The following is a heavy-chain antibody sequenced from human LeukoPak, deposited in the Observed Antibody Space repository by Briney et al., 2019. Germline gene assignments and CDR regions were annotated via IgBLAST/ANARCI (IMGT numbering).Heavy chain of an antibody. D-gene: IGHD3-22*01. J-gene: IGHJ4*02. CDR2: MSQDVINK. CDR3: AKAPRDSSGRYSTNVDY. V-gene: IGHV3-30*18. Sequence: GRSLRLSCAASGFTFTSDGMHCVRQAPNKGLEWGAVMSQDVINKYYADSVKGRFTISRDNSKNTLSLQMNSLRAEDTAVYYCAKAPRDSSGRYSTNVDYWGQGTLVTVSS. CDR1: GFTFTSDG.